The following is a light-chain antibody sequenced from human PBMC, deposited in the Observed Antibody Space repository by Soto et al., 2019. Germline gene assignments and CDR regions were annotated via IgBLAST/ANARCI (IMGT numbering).Light chain of an antibody. CDR1: QSVSSY. CDR2: DAS. J-gene: IGKJ1*01. V-gene: IGKV3-11*01. Sequence: VLTQSPATVSLSTGERATLSCRASQSVSSYLAWYQQTPGQAPRLLIYDASNRATGIPARFSGSGSGTDFTLTISSLEPEDFAVYYCQQRSNWPPWTFGKGTKVDIK. CDR3: QQRSNWPPWT.